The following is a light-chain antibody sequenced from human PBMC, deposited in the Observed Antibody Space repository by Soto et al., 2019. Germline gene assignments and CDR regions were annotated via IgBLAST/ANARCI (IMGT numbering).Light chain of an antibody. Sequence: EIVLTQSPVTLSLSPGESATLSCRASESVNSNYLAWYHQKPGQAPRLLIFGASSRATGIPNRFSGSGSGTDFTLTIRGLEPEDFAVYYCHQYGLLPRHPFGQGTKLEIK. CDR2: GAS. J-gene: IGKJ2*01. CDR1: ESVNSNY. CDR3: HQYGLLPRHP. V-gene: IGKV3-20*01.